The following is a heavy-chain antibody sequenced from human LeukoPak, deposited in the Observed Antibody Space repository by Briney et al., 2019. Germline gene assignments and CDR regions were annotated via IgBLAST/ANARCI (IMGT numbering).Heavy chain of an antibody. CDR2: INTNTGNP. D-gene: IGHD1-14*01. Sequence: GASAKVSCKASGYTFTSYAMNWVRQAPGQGLEWMGWINTNTGNPTYAQGFTGRFVSSLDTSVSTAYLQISSLKTEGTAVYYCARDRTLFDYWGQGTLVTVSS. J-gene: IGHJ4*02. CDR3: ARDRTLFDY. CDR1: GYTFTSYA. V-gene: IGHV7-4-1*02.